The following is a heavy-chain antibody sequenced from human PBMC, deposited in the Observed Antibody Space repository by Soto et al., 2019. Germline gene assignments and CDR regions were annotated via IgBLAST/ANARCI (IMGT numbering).Heavy chain of an antibody. D-gene: IGHD5-12*01. CDR3: AKRPSGYEVDYYYYGMDV. V-gene: IGHV3-30*18. J-gene: IGHJ6*02. Sequence: QVQLVESGGGVVQPGRSLRLSCAASGFTFSSYGMHWVRQAPGKGLGWVAVISYDGSNKYYADSVKGRFTISRDISKNTLYLQMNSLRAEDTAVYYCAKRPSGYEVDYYYYGMDVWGQGTTVTVSS. CDR2: ISYDGSNK. CDR1: GFTFSSYG.